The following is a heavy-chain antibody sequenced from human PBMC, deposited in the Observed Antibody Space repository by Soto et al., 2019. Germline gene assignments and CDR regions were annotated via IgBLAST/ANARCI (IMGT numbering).Heavy chain of an antibody. CDR3: ARGAPYSLDY. D-gene: IGHD5-18*01. V-gene: IGHV3-33*01. J-gene: IGHJ4*02. CDR1: GFTFSSYG. CDR2: IWYDGSNK. Sequence: QVQLVESGGGVVQPGRSLRLSCAASGFTFSSYGMHWVRQAPGKGLEWVAVIWYDGSNKYYADSVKGRFTISRDNSKNTLYLQMNRLRAEDKAVLYWARGAPYSLDYWGQGTLVTVSS.